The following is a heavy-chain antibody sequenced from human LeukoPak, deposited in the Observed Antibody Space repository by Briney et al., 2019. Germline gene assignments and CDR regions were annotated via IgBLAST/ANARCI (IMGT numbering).Heavy chain of an antibody. D-gene: IGHD6-13*01. J-gene: IGHJ4*02. CDR3: ARDYRYSSSSPGPYLDY. CDR1: GFTFSSYS. CDR2: IGSSSSTI. Sequence: GGSLRLSCAASGFTFSSYSMNWVRQAPGKGLEWVSYIGSSSSTIYYADSVKGRFTISRDNARNSLYLQMNSLRAGDTAVYYCARDYRYSSSSPGPYLDYGGQGTLVTVSS. V-gene: IGHV3-48*01.